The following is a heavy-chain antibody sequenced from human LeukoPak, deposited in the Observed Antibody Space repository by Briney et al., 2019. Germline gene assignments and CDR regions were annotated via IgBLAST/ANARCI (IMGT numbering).Heavy chain of an antibody. CDR3: ARVSPRDDCSSTSGYGNFDY. V-gene: IGHV1-18*04. CDR2: ISAYNGNT. CDR1: GYTFTSYG. D-gene: IGHD2-2*01. J-gene: IGHJ4*02. Sequence: ASVKVSCKASGYTFTSYGISWVRQAPGQGLEWIGWISAYNGNTNYAQKLQGRVTMTTDTSTSTAYMELRSLRSDDTAVYYCARVSPRDDCSSTSGYGNFDYWGQGTLVTVSS.